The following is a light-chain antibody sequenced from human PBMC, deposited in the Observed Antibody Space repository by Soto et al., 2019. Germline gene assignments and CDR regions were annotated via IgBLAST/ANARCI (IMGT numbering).Light chain of an antibody. CDR1: QSVSNSY. V-gene: IGKV3-20*01. J-gene: IGKJ5*01. CDR2: GAS. CDR3: QQYCSPPPIT. Sequence: EIVLTQSPGTLSLSPGERATLSCRASQSVSNSYLAWYQQKPGQAPRLLIYGASSRATGIPDRFSGSGSGTDFTLTISRLEPEDFAVYYCQQYCSPPPITVGQGTRLEIK.